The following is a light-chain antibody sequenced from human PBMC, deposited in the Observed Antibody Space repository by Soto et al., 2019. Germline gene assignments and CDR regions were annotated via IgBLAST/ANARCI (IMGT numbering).Light chain of an antibody. CDR2: GAS. CDR3: QQYNNWPPQLT. J-gene: IGKJ4*01. CDR1: QSVSSN. V-gene: IGKV3-15*01. Sequence: EIVMTQSPATLSVSPGERATLSCRASQSVSSNLAWYQQKPGQAPRLLIYGASTRATGIPARFSGSGSGKEFTLTIISMQSEDFAVYDYQQYNNWPPQLTFGGGTKVEIK.